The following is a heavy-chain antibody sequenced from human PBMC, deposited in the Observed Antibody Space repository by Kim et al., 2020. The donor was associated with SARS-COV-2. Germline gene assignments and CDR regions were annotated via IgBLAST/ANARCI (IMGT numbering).Heavy chain of an antibody. CDR2: INTNTGNP. V-gene: IGHV7-4-1*02. J-gene: IGHJ6*02. Sequence: ASVKVSCKASGYTFTSHAMNWVRPAPGQGLEWMGWINTNTGNPTYAQDFTGRFVFSLDTSVSAAYLQISSLKAEDTAVYYCARGLYSGTWNYGMDVWGQGTAVTVSS. CDR3: ARGLYSGTWNYGMDV. D-gene: IGHD6-13*01. CDR1: GYTFTSHA.